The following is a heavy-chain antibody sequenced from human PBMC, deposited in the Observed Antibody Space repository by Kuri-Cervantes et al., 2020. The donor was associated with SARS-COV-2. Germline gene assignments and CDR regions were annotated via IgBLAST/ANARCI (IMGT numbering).Heavy chain of an antibody. CDR2: IHHAVGT. D-gene: IGHD6-6*01. Sequence: GSLRLSCAVYGGSVSGYYWSWIRQPPGKGLEWIGEIHHAVGTFYTPSLRSRATIFLDTSKNQFSLKLSSVTAADTAVYYCARGSSSHRPFDYWGQGTLVTVSS. J-gene: IGHJ4*02. V-gene: IGHV4-34*01. CDR3: ARGSSSHRPFDY. CDR1: GGSVSGYY.